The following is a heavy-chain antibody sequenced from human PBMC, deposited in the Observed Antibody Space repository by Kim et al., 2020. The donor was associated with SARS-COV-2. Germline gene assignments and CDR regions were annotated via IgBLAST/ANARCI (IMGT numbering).Heavy chain of an antibody. CDR3: TRGSGYYYI. J-gene: IGHJ4*02. CDR2: ISDIGST. V-gene: IGHV4-59*01. D-gene: IGHD3-22*01. CDR1: GGSISSSY. Sequence: SETLSLTCTVSGGSISSSYWTWIRQPPGKGLEWIGYISDIGSTKYNSSLTSRVTIPVDTSRNQFSLKLTSVTAADTAVYYCTRGSGYYYIWGQGTLVTVS.